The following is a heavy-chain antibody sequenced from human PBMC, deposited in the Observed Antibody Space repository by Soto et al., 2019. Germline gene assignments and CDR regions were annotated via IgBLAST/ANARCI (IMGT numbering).Heavy chain of an antibody. CDR3: ARAAYGSGSYYAPYYYYAMDV. J-gene: IGHJ6*02. CDR2: ILYTGNT. V-gene: IGHV4-59*02. Sequence: PSETLSLTCTVSVASVSGYYWSWIRQPPGKGLEWLGYILYTGNTNYNPSLKSRVTMSVDTSKNQVSLKLSAVTAADTVVYFCARAAYGSGSYYAPYYYYAMDVWGQGTTVTVSS. CDR1: VASVSGYY. D-gene: IGHD3-10*01.